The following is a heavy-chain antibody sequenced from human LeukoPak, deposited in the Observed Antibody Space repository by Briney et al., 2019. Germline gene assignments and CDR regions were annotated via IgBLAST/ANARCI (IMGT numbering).Heavy chain of an antibody. J-gene: IGHJ4*02. D-gene: IGHD5-24*01. Sequence: PSETLSLTCTVSGDSISRGSFSWTWIRQAPGKGLEWIGYIYPRGSTYYNPSLKSRVTISVDTSKNQFSLKLSSVTAADTAVYYCARLRLEMATNPCFDYWGQGTLVTVSS. CDR2: IYPRGST. CDR1: GDSISRGSFS. V-gene: IGHV4-30-2*02. CDR3: ARLRLEMATNPCFDY.